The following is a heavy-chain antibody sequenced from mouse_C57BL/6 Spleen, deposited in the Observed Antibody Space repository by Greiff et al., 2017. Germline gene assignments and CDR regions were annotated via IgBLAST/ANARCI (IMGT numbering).Heavy chain of an antibody. V-gene: IGHV3-6*01. CDR1: GYSITSGYY. D-gene: IGHD1-1*01. J-gene: IGHJ1*03. CDR2: ISYDGSN. CDR3: ARDRTITTVVGYFDV. Sequence: ESGPGLVKPSQSLSLTCSVTGYSITSGYYWNWIRQFPGNKLEWMGYISYDGSNNYNPSLKNRISITRDTSKYQFFLKLNSVTTEDTATYYCARDRTITTVVGYFDVWGTGTTATVSS.